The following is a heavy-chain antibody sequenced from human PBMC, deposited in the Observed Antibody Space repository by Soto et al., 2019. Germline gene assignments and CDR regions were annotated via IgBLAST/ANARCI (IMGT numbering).Heavy chain of an antibody. V-gene: IGHV1-8*01. J-gene: IGHJ4*02. CDR1: GYTFTGYD. CDR2: MNPNSGNT. Sequence: QAQLVQSGAEVKKPGASVKVSCKASGYTFTGYDINWVRQATGQGLEWMGWMNPNSGNTGYAQNFQGGVTMTRDNSITTAYMEPTSLRDDDSAVYYCAGEKVGTTGIDFWGQGTLVTVSS. D-gene: IGHD1-26*01. CDR3: AGEKVGTTGIDF.